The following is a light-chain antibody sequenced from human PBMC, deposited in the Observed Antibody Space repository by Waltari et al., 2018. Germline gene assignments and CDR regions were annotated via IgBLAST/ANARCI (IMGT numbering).Light chain of an antibody. Sequence: QSALTQPASVSGSPGQSITISCPGTTSDVGGYNYVSWYQQHPGKAPQLMIYGVSNWPSGVSHRFSGSKSGNTACLTISGLQAEDEADYYCSSYTSSSTYGFGTGTKVTVL. CDR3: SSYTSSSTYG. V-gene: IGLV2-14*03. J-gene: IGLJ1*01. CDR2: GVS. CDR1: TSDVGGYNY.